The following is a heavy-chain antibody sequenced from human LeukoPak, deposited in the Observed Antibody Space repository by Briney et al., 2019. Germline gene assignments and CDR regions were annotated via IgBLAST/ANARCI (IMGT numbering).Heavy chain of an antibody. CDR1: AGTFSSYA. V-gene: IGHV1-69*13. CDR3: SNSPYYCDSSGPYYYDRYV. J-gene: IGHJ6*03. CDR2: IIPIFGTA. Sequence: GASVKVSCKASAGTFSSYAISWVRQPPGQGLEWRGGIIPIFGTANYAKQFQGGVTIIADEATSTAYKELGSRRSEDTAVNYCSNSPYYCDSSGPYYYDRYVWGKGTTVTVSS. D-gene: IGHD3-22*01.